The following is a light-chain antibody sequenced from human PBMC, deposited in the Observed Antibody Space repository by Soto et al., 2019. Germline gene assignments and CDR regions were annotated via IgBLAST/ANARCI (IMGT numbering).Light chain of an antibody. CDR1: SSDVGGYNL. CDR3: ASYKRRSTYV. V-gene: IGLV2-14*01. Sequence: QSVLTQPASVSGSPGQSITISCTGTSSDVGGYNLVSWFQQHPGKAPKLMIYEVSNRPSGASNRFSGSKSGNTASLTISGLQSEDEADYYCASYKRRSTYVFGTGTNVTVL. CDR2: EVS. J-gene: IGLJ1*01.